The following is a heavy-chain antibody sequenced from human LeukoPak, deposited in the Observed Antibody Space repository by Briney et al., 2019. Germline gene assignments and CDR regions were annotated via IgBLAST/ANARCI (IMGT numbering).Heavy chain of an antibody. Sequence: PSETLSLTCTVSGGSISSYYWSWIRQPPGKGLEWIGYIYYSGSTNYNPSLKSRVTISVDTSKNQFSLKLSSVTAADTAVYYCARAQSAAAGTGDDAFDIWGQGTMVTVSS. CDR1: GGSISSYY. D-gene: IGHD6-13*01. CDR2: IYYSGST. J-gene: IGHJ3*02. CDR3: ARAQSAAAGTGDDAFDI. V-gene: IGHV4-59*01.